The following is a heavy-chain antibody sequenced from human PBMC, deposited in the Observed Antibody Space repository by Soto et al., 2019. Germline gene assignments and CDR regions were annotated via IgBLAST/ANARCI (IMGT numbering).Heavy chain of an antibody. CDR1: GDSVSSRSYY. J-gene: IGHJ4*02. V-gene: IGHV4-61*01. D-gene: IGHD2-2*01. CDR3: ARDAERVPAAFDS. Sequence: PSETLSLTCTVSGDSVSSRSYYWTWVRQPPGKGLEWIGYIDYSGNTNYDPSLKSRVTISLDMSKNQFSLNLSSVTAADTAVYYCARDAERVPAAFDSWGQGTLVTVSS. CDR2: IDYSGNT.